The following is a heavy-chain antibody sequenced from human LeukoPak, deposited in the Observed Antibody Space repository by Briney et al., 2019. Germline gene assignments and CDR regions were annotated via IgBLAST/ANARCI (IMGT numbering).Heavy chain of an antibody. J-gene: IGHJ5*02. CDR3: AAGGAAGNWFDP. V-gene: IGHV1-69*13. CDR2: IIPIFGTA. Sequence: SVKVSCKAPGYTFTDYNIHWVRQAPELGLEWMGGIIPIFGTANYAQKFQGRVTITADESTSTAYMELSSLRSEDTAVYYCAAGGAAGNWFDPWGQGTLVTVSS. D-gene: IGHD6-13*01. CDR1: GYTFTDYN.